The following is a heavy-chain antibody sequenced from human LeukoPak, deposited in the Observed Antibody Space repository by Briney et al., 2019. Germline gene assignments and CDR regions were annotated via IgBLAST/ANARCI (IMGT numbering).Heavy chain of an antibody. V-gene: IGHV4-61*01. Sequence: PSETLSLTCTVSGGSVSSGSYYWNWIRQPPGKGLEWIGYIYYTGSTNYNPSLKSRVTIPVDTSKNQFSLKLSSVTAADTAVYYCARLYYYDSSASYAYWGQGTLVTVSS. D-gene: IGHD3-22*01. CDR2: IYYTGST. CDR1: GGSVSSGSYY. J-gene: IGHJ4*02. CDR3: ARLYYYDSSASYAY.